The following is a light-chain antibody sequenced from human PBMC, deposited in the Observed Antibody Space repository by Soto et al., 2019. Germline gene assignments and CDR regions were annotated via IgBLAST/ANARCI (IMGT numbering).Light chain of an antibody. CDR1: SSDVGGYNY. J-gene: IGLJ2*01. CDR3: SSYTSSNTLV. CDR2: DVS. V-gene: IGLV2-14*01. Sequence: ALTQPASVSGSPGQSITISCTGTSSDVGGYNYVSWYQQHPGKPPKLMIYDVSNRPSGVSNRFSGSKSGNTASLAISGLQAEYEADYYCSSYTSSNTLVFGGGTKLTVL.